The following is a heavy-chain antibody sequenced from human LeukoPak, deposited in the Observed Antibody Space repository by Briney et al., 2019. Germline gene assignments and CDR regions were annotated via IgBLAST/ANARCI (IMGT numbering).Heavy chain of an antibody. D-gene: IGHD3-3*01. J-gene: IGHJ4*02. CDR3: ARGSDDFWSGYSPSY. V-gene: IGHV1-2*07. Sequence: ASVKVSCKASGYTFTGYYMHWVGQAPGQGMEGMGWINLNICVQNYSHQFPGTVTMTSHTSISTAYMELSRLRSDDTAVYYCARGSDDFWSGYSPSYWGQGTLVTVSS. CDR2: INLNICVQ. CDR1: GYTFTGYY.